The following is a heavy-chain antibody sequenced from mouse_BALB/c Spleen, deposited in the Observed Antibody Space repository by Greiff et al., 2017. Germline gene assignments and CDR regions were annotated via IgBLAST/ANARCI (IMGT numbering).Heavy chain of an antibody. V-gene: IGHV1-7*01. CDR1: GYTFTSYW. Sequence: VKLMESGAELAKPGASVKMSCKASGYTFTSYWMHWVKQRPGQGLEWIGYINPSTGYTEYNQKFKDKATLTADKSSSTAYMQLSSLTSEDSAVYYCARGYRYGGYFDVWGAGTTVTVSS. J-gene: IGHJ1*01. D-gene: IGHD2-14*01. CDR3: ARGYRYGGYFDV. CDR2: INPSTGYT.